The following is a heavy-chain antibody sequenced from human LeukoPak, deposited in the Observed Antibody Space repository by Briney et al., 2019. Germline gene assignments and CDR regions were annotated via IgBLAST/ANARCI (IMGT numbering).Heavy chain of an antibody. CDR1: GGSISRSDYY. CDR3: ARVGEYSSSWSPSTYYYYGMDV. CDR2: IYYSGST. J-gene: IGHJ6*02. V-gene: IGHV4-61*08. Sequence: SETLSLTCSVSGGSISRSDYYWSWIRQPPGKGLEWIGYIYYSGSTNYNPSLKSRVTISVDTSKNQFSLKLSSVTAADTAVYYCARVGEYSSSWSPSTYYYYGMDVWGQGTTVTVSS. D-gene: IGHD6-13*01.